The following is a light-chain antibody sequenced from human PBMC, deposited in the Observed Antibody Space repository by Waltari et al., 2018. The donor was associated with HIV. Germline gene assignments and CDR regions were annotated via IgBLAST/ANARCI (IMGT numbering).Light chain of an antibody. V-gene: IGLV2-23*01. J-gene: IGLJ2*01. Sequence: QSALTQPASVSGSPGQSITISCTGTSSDVGSYNLVSWYQQHPGKAPKLMIYEGSKRPSGVSNRLSGSKSGNTASLTISGLQAEDEADYYCCSSAGSSTLEVFGGGTKLTVL. CDR2: EGS. CDR3: CSSAGSSTLEV. CDR1: SSDVGSYNL.